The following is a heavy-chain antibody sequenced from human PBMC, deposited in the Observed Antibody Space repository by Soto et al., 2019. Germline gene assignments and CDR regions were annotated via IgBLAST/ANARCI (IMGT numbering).Heavy chain of an antibody. CDR3: ARAYYDFWSGYGGGPDY. Sequence: GGSLRLSCAASGFTFSSYAMSWVRQAPGKGLEWVSAISGSGGSTYYADSVKGRFTISRDNSKNTLYLQMNSLRAEDTAVYYCARAYYDFWSGYGGGPDYWGQGTLVTVSS. J-gene: IGHJ4*02. CDR2: ISGSGGST. D-gene: IGHD3-3*01. V-gene: IGHV3-23*01. CDR1: GFTFSSYA.